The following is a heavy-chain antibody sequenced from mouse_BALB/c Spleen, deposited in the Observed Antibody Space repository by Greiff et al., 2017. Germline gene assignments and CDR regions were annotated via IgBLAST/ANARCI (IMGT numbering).Heavy chain of an antibody. CDR2: ISNGGGST. V-gene: IGHV5-12-2*01. CDR1: GFTFSSYT. D-gene: IGHD2-3*01. Sequence: EVHLVESGGGLVQPGGSLKLSCAASGFTFSSYTMSWVRQTPEKRLEWVAYISNGGGSTYYPDTVKGRFTISRDNAKNTLYLQMSSLKSEDTAMYYCARQGAYDGYYDYWGQGTTLTVSS. CDR3: ARQGAYDGYYDY. J-gene: IGHJ2*01.